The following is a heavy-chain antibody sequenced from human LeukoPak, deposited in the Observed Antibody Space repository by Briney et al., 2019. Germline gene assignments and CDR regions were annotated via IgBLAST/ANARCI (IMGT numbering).Heavy chain of an antibody. CDR3: ARGLGQYDY. Sequence: SETLSLTCAVYVEPFSNYFWSWIRQSPGKGLEWIGEINHSGSTNYNSSLTSRVTISVDTSKNQFSLNLRSMTAADTAIYYCARGLGQYDYWGQGPLVTVSS. CDR2: INHSGST. CDR1: VEPFSNYF. J-gene: IGHJ4*02. D-gene: IGHD5-24*01. V-gene: IGHV4-34*01.